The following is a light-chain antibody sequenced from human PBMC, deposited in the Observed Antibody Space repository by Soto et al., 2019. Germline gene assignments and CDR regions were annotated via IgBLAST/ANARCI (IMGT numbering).Light chain of an antibody. Sequence: IQMTQSPSSLSASVGDSVTITCRASQGVGSSLAWYQQKPGKAPKSLIYGASSLQSRVPARFSGSGSGTDFTLTISNLQPEDSATDYCQQYNSYPTFGGGTKVEVK. CDR2: GAS. V-gene: IGKV1D-16*01. CDR3: QQYNSYPT. CDR1: QGVGSS. J-gene: IGKJ4*01.